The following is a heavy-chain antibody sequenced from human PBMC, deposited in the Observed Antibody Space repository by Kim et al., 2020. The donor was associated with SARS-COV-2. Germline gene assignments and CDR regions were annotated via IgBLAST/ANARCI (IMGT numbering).Heavy chain of an antibody. D-gene: IGHD6-19*01. J-gene: IGHJ6*02. CDR3: VSYSSGWYFYYYGMDV. V-gene: IGHV3-64D*09. Sequence: SVKGRFTISRDNSKNTLYLQMSSLRAEDTAVYYCVSYSSGWYFYYYGMDVWGQGTTVTVSS.